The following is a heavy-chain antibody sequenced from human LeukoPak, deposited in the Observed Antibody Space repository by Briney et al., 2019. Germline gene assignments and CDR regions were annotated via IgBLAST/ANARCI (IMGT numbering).Heavy chain of an antibody. J-gene: IGHJ5*02. D-gene: IGHD3-3*01. Sequence: SVKVSCKASGGTFSSYAISWVRQAPGQGLEWMGGIIPIFGTANYAQKFQGRGTITTDESTSTAYMELSSLRSEDTAVYYCARGRTPSLRFLEWSWGQGTLVTVSS. CDR2: IIPIFGTA. V-gene: IGHV1-69*05. CDR1: GGTFSSYA. CDR3: ARGRTPSLRFLEWS.